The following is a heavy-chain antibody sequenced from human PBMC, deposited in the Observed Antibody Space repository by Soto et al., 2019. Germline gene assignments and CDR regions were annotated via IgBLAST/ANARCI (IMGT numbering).Heavy chain of an antibody. Sequence: QVQLVQSGAEVKKPGASVKVSCKASGYTFIDYYIHWVRQAPGQGLEWMGWINPNRGATNYAQKFPGRGTMTRGTSLSTSYKETRRVRSYDPAVYYCARDNPDYKAFDIWGQGTIVTVSS. D-gene: IGHD4-4*01. V-gene: IGHV1-2*02. CDR2: INPNRGAT. CDR3: ARDNPDYKAFDI. J-gene: IGHJ3*02. CDR1: GYTFIDYY.